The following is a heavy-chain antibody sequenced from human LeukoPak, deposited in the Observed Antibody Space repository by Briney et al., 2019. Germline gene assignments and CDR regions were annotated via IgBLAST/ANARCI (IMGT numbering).Heavy chain of an antibody. CDR1: GDGVSSNSAA. Sequence: SQTLSLTCAISGDGVSSNSAAWNWFRQSPSRGLEWLGRTHYRSKWYIEYAVSVKSRIIINPDTSKNQFSLQLNSVTPEDTAVYYCAREAAAGFFDYWGQGTLVTVSS. J-gene: IGHJ4*02. V-gene: IGHV6-1*01. CDR3: AREAAAGFFDY. CDR2: THYRSKWYI. D-gene: IGHD6-13*01.